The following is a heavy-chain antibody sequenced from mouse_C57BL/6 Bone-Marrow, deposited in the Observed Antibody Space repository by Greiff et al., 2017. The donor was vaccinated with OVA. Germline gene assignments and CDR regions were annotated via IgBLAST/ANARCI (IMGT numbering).Heavy chain of an antibody. Sequence: EVQGVESGEGLVMPGGSLKLSCSASGFTFSSYAMSWVRQTPEKRLEWVAYISSGGDYIYYADTVKGRFTISRDNARNTLYLQMSSLKSEDTAMYYCTRELGGFADWGQGTLVTVSA. V-gene: IGHV5-9-1*02. CDR2: ISSGGDYI. CDR3: TRELGGFAD. CDR1: GFTFSSYA. D-gene: IGHD4-1*01. J-gene: IGHJ3*01.